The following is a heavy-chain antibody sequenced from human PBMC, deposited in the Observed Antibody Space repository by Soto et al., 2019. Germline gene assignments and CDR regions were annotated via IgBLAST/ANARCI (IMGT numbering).Heavy chain of an antibody. V-gene: IGHV4-39*07. J-gene: IGHJ4*02. CDR1: GGSISSSSYY. Sequence: SETLSLTCTVSGGSISSSSYYWGWIRQPPGKGLEWIGSIYYSGSTYYNPSLKSRVTMSLDTSKNQFSLRLSSVTAADTAVYYCARRHSSGWYYFDYWGQGTLVTVSS. CDR2: IYYSGST. D-gene: IGHD6-19*01. CDR3: ARRHSSGWYYFDY.